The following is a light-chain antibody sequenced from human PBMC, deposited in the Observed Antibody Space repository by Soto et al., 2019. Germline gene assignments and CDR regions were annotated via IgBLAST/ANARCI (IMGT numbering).Light chain of an antibody. V-gene: IGKV3-20*01. CDR3: QQYGSSAWT. CDR2: GAS. J-gene: IGKJ1*01. CDR1: QSVSSNF. Sequence: ENVLTQSPGTLSLSPGERATLSCRASQSVSSNFLAWYQQKPGQAPRLLIYGASNRATGIPDRFSGSGSGTDFTLTISRLEPEDFAVFYCQQYGSSAWTFGQGTKVDIK.